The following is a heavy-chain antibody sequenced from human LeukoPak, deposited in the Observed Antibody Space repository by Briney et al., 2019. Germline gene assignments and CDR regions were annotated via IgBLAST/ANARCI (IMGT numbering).Heavy chain of an antibody. J-gene: IGHJ4*02. CDR2: ISGSGGST. CDR3: AKRGLYSSTWYGFDY. Sequence: GGSLRLSCAASGFTFSNYVMTWVRQGPGKGLEWVSGISGSGGSTYYADSVKGRFPISRDNSTNTLYLQMNSLTVEDTAVYYCAKRGLYSSTWYGFDYWGQGTLVTVSS. CDR1: GFTFSNYV. D-gene: IGHD6-13*01. V-gene: IGHV3-23*01.